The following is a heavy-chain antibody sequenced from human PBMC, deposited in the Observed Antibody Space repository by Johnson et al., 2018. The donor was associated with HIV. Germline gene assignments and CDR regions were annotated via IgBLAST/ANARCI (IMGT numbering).Heavy chain of an antibody. J-gene: IGHJ3*02. V-gene: IGHV3-66*01. CDR1: GFTVSGYY. CDR3: SSGDVFNI. CDR2: LFSGGTT. D-gene: IGHD6-19*01. Sequence: VQLVESGGGFVQPGGSLRLSCAASGFTVSGYYMSWVRQAPGKGLEWVSVLFSGGTTYYADSVKGRFTISRDNSKNTLYLQMNSLRAEDTGVYYCSSGDVFNICGQGTMVTVSS.